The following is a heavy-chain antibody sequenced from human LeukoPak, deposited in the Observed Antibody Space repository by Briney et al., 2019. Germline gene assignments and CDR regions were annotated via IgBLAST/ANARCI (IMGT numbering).Heavy chain of an antibody. V-gene: IGHV1-18*01. D-gene: IGHD3-22*01. Sequence: EASVKVSCKASGYTFTSYGISWVRQAPGQGLEWMGWISAYNGNTNYAQKLQGRVTMTTDTSTSTAYMELRSLRSDDTAVYYCAREFGYYYDSSGYRPSDYWGQGTLVTVSS. J-gene: IGHJ4*02. CDR3: AREFGYYYDSSGYRPSDY. CDR1: GYTFTSYG. CDR2: ISAYNGNT.